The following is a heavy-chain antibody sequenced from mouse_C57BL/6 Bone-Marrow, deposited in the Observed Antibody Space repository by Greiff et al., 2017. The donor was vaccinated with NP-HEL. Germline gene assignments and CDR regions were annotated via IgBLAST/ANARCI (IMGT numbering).Heavy chain of an antibody. V-gene: IGHV1-19*01. CDR1: GYTFTDYY. J-gene: IGHJ4*01. CDR3: ARGDYPFYAMDY. Sequence: VQLQQSGPVLVKPGASVKMSCKASGYTFTDYYMNWVKQSPGKSLEWIGVINPYNGGTSYNQKFKGKATLTADKSSSTAYLELNSLTSEDSAVYYCARGDYPFYAMDYWGQGTSVTVSS. CDR2: INPYNGGT. D-gene: IGHD5-5*01.